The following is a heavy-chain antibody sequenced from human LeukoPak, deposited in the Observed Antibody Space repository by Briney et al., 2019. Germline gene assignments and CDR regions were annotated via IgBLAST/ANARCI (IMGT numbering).Heavy chain of an antibody. CDR1: GGSISSSSYY. V-gene: IGHV4-39*07. J-gene: IGHJ5*02. CDR3: ATTTRFLEWLPNWFDP. D-gene: IGHD3-3*01. CDR2: IYHSGST. Sequence: PSETLSLTCTVSGGSISSSSYYWGWIRQPPGKGLEWIGSIYHSGSTYYNPSLKSRVTISVDTSKNQFSLKLSSVTAADTAVYYCATTTRFLEWLPNWFDPWGQGTLVTVSS.